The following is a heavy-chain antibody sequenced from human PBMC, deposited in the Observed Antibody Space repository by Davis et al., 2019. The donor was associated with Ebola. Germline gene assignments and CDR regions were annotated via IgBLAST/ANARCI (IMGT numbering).Heavy chain of an antibody. CDR2: VYKSGDI. D-gene: IGHD6-19*01. Sequence: PGGSLRLSCAVSGFSVSSNYMSWVRQAPGKGLEWVSVVYKSGDIYYADSVKGRFTISRDNSKNTLYLQMNSLRAEDTAVYYCAKERGVVGWYFDYWGQGSLVTVSS. CDR1: GFSVSSNY. J-gene: IGHJ4*02. CDR3: AKERGVVGWYFDY. V-gene: IGHV3-53*01.